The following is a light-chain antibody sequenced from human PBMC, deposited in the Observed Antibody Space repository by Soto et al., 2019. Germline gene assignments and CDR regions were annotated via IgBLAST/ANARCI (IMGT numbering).Light chain of an antibody. J-gene: IGLJ1*01. CDR2: EVN. Sequence: QSALTQPASVSGSPGQSITISCTGTSSDVGGYSYVSWSQQHPGKAPQLMIYEVNKRHSEVSNRFSGSKSGNTASLTISGLQAEDEADYYCSSYTSSSTYVFGNGTKLTVL. CDR3: SSYTSSSTYV. V-gene: IGLV2-14*01. CDR1: SSDVGGYSY.